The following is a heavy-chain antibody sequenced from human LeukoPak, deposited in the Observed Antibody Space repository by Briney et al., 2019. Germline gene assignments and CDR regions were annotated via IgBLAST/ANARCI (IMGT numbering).Heavy chain of an antibody. Sequence: GGSLRLSCAASGFIFSDYSMNWVRQAPGKGLEWVSSVSSRPNYIFYADSVEGRFTISRDNAKNTVYLQMNSLRAEDTAVYYCVSFYETYWGRGTLVTVSS. V-gene: IGHV3-21*01. CDR3: VSFYETY. CDR1: GFIFSDYS. D-gene: IGHD2/OR15-2a*01. CDR2: VSSRPNYI. J-gene: IGHJ4*02.